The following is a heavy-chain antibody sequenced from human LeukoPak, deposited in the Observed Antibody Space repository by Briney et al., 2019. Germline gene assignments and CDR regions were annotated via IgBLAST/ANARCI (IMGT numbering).Heavy chain of an antibody. V-gene: IGHV4-59*08. D-gene: IGHD3-9*01. Sequence: SETLSLTCTVSGGSISSYYWSWIRQPPGKGLEWTGYIYYSGSTNYNPSLKSRVTISVDTSKNQFSLKLSSVTAADTAVYYCARSGVGRYFDWLLSDDAFDIWGQGTMVTVSS. CDR3: ARSGVGRYFDWLLSDDAFDI. J-gene: IGHJ3*02. CDR1: GGSISSYY. CDR2: IYYSGST.